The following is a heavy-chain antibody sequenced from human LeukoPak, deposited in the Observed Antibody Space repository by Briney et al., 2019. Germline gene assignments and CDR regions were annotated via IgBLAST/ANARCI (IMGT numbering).Heavy chain of an antibody. CDR2: IYYDGSNK. Sequence: GGSLRLSCAASGFTFSTYGMHWVRQAPGKGLEWVAVIYYDGSNKNYENSVKDRFTISRDNSKNTLYLQMNSLRAEDMAVYYCARDSIPSASGSYYFDNWGQGTLVTVSS. J-gene: IGHJ4*02. CDR3: ARDSIPSASGSYYFDN. V-gene: IGHV3-33*08. D-gene: IGHD3-10*01. CDR1: GFTFSTYG.